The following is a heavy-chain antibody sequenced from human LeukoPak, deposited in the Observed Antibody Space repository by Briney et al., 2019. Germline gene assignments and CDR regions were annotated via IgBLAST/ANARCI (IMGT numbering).Heavy chain of an antibody. D-gene: IGHD5-12*01. Sequence: PETLSLTRLASDGSISKGNRCTWVRQPQGKGLEWIGEIYHTGTTNYNASLESRVTISIDESTNRFSLNLRSVTAADTAVYYCATRSPLVDAILWGQGTLVTVSS. CDR2: IYHTGTT. V-gene: IGHV4-4*03. CDR3: ATRSPLVDAIL. CDR1: DGSISKGNR. J-gene: IGHJ4*02.